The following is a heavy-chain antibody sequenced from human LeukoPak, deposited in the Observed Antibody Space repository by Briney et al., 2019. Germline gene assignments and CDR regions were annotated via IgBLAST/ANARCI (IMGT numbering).Heavy chain of an antibody. CDR3: ARATHIVVVIAGFDY. CDR2: INHSGST. D-gene: IGHD2-21*01. CDR1: GGSFSGYY. J-gene: IGHJ4*02. V-gene: IGHV4-34*01. Sequence: ASETLSLTCAVYGGSFSGYYWSWIRQPPGKGLEWIGEINHSGSTNYNPSLKDRVTISVDTSKNQFSLKLSSVTAADTAVYYCARATHIVVVIAGFDYWGQGTLVTVSS.